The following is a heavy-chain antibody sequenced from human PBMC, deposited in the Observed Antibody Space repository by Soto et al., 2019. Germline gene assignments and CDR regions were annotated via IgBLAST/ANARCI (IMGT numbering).Heavy chain of an antibody. V-gene: IGHV3-15*01. CDR3: LNTLSS. Sequence: EVQLVESGGGLVNPGGSLRLYCTASGFTFNDAYMTWVRKAPGKGLEWVGRIKSTSDGGRIDYAAYVKGRFTISRDDAEQTLYLQMNSLNNDDTAVYDFLNTLSSWGQGTLVTVSS. CDR1: GFTFNDAY. J-gene: IGHJ4*02. CDR2: IKSTSDGGRI.